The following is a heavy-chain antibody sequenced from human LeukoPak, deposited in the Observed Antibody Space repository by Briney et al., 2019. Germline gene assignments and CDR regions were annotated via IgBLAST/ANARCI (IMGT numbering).Heavy chain of an antibody. CDR3: VRDRGWYHFDL. J-gene: IGHJ4*02. Sequence: PGGSLRLSCEGFGLTFSRDWMSWVRQAPGKGLEWVANIKQDGGETYYGDSVKGRFTISRDNAKNTLFLQLNSLRAEDTAVYYCVRDRGWYHFDLWGQGTLVTVSS. D-gene: IGHD3-10*01. CDR1: GLTFSRDW. CDR2: IKQDGGET. V-gene: IGHV3-7*01.